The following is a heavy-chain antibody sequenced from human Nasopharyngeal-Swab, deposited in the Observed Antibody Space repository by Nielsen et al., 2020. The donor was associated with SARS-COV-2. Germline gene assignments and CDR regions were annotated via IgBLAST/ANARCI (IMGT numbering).Heavy chain of an antibody. Sequence: GESLKISCAASGFTFSGSAMHWVRQASGKGLEWVGRIRSKANSYATAYAASVKGRFTISRDDSKNTAYLQMNSLKTEDTAMYYCTHGDYRYWGQGTLVTVSS. J-gene: IGHJ4*02. CDR3: THGDYRY. CDR1: GFTFSGSA. D-gene: IGHD4-17*01. V-gene: IGHV3-73*01. CDR2: IRSKANSYAT.